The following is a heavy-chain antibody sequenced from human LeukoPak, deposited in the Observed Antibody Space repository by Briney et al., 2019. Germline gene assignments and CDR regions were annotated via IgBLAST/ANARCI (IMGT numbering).Heavy chain of an antibody. Sequence: PGGSLRLSCTPSGFTFGEDTMSWFRQAPGKGLEWVGFIRSKVHGGTAEYAASVKGRFTLSRDDSKNIAYLQMNSLKIEDTAVYYCTREPKGRWLQFDYWGQGTLVTVSS. CDR1: GFTFGEDT. D-gene: IGHD5-24*01. V-gene: IGHV3-49*03. CDR3: TREPKGRWLQFDY. CDR2: IRSKVHGGTA. J-gene: IGHJ4*02.